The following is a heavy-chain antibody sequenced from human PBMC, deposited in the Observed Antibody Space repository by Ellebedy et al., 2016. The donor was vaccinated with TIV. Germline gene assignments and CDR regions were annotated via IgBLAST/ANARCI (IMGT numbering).Heavy chain of an antibody. CDR3: ARDGGDTAMVH. V-gene: IGHV1-46*01. D-gene: IGHD5-18*01. CDR2: INPSGGST. Sequence: ASVKVSXXASGYTFTSYYMHWVRQAPGQGLEWMGIINPSGGSTNYAQKFQGRVTMTRDTSTSTVYMELSSLRSEDTAVYYCARDGGDTAMVHWGQGTLVTVSS. J-gene: IGHJ4*02. CDR1: GYTFTSYY.